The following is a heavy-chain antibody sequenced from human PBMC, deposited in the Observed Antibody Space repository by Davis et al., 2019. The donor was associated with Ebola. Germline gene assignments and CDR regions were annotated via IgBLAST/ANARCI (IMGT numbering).Heavy chain of an antibody. D-gene: IGHD1-26*01. CDR3: ARDGRGSSYDY. V-gene: IGHV4-30-2*01. CDR1: GGTIGSSSYS. Sequence: PLETLSLTCAVSGGTIGSSSYSWTWIRQAPGKGLEWIGSVSDRGRSYYNPSLGSRVTMSLDMSKNQFSLTLFSVSAADTAIYFCARDGRGSSYDYWGQGRLVTVSS. J-gene: IGHJ4*02. CDR2: VSDRGRS.